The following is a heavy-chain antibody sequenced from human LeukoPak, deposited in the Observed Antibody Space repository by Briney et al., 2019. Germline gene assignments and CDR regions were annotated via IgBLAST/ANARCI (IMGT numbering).Heavy chain of an antibody. D-gene: IGHD2-21*02. CDR1: GGSISSYY. CDR2: IYYSGST. V-gene: IGHV4-59*08. J-gene: IGHJ4*02. Sequence: SKTLSLTCTVSGGSISSYYWSWIRQPPRKGLEWIGYIYYSGSTNYNPSLKSRVTISVDTSKNQFSLKLNSVTAADTAVYYCARSNYCGGDCYSWDSWGQGTLVTVSS. CDR3: ARSNYCGGDCYSWDS.